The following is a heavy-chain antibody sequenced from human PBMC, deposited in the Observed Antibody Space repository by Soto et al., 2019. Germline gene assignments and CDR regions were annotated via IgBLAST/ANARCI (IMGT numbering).Heavy chain of an antibody. J-gene: IGHJ4*02. CDR1: GFTFSNYA. V-gene: IGHV3-23*01. CDR2: ISGGGGGT. CDR3: AKGSQYDILTAYHPFAS. Sequence: EVQLLESGGGLVQPGGSLRLSCSVSGFTFSNYAMTWVRQAPGKGLEWVSSISGGGGGTHYADSMKGRFPISGENSNHRPHLETDSLRALDTAVYSCAKGSQYDILTAYHPFASWCQGTLVTVSS. D-gene: IGHD3-9*01.